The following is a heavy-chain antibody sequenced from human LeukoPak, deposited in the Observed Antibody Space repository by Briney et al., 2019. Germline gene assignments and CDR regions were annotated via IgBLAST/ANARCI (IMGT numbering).Heavy chain of an antibody. CDR1: GGSISSGDYY. CDR2: IYYSGST. CDR3: ARDSTMIGDYGMDV. Sequence: SQTLSLTCTVSGGSISSGDYYWSWIRQPPGKGLEWLGYIYYSGSTYYNPSLKSRVTISVDTSKNQFSLKLSSVTAADTAVYYCARDSTMIGDYGMDVWGQGTTVTVSS. J-gene: IGHJ6*02. D-gene: IGHD3-22*01. V-gene: IGHV4-30-4*01.